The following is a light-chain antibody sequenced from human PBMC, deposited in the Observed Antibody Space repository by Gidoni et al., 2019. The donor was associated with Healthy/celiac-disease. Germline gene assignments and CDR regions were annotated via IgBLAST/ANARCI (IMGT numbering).Light chain of an antibody. CDR3: MQALQTPPGT. J-gene: IGKJ3*01. CDR1: QSLLHSNGYNY. V-gene: IGKV2-28*01. Sequence: IVMTQSPPSLPVTPGEPASISCRSSQSLLHSNGYNYLDWYLQKPGQSPQLLIYLGSNRASGVPDRFSGSGSGTDFTLKISRVEAEDVGVYYCMQALQTPPGTFGPGTKVDIK. CDR2: LGS.